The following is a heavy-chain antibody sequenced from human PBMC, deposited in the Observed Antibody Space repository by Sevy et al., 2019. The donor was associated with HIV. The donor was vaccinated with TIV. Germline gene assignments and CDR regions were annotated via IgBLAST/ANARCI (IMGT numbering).Heavy chain of an antibody. CDR2: ISYDGRNE. V-gene: IGHV3-30*04. CDR1: GFSFRRYA. D-gene: IGHD3-10*01. Sequence: GGSLRLSCEASGFSFRRYAMHWVRQAPGKELEWLTVISYDGRNEYYVDSVKGRFTISRDNSKNTLYLQMNSLRPEDTAIYYCARDGGGDYFDYWGQGTLVTVSS. J-gene: IGHJ4*02. CDR3: ARDGGGDYFDY.